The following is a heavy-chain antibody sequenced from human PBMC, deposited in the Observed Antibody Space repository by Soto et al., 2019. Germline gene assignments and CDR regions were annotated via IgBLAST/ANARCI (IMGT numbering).Heavy chain of an antibody. CDR1: GFTFSSYG. D-gene: IGHD6-13*01. J-gene: IGHJ6*02. Sequence: QVQLVESGGGGVEPGRSLRLSCAASGFTFSSYGMHWVRQAPGKGLEWVAVISYDGSNKYYADSVKGRFTISRDNSKNTLYLQMNSLRAEDTAEYYCAKVRIAENIYSYYDIDVWGQGTTVTVS. CDR3: AKVRIAENIYSYYDIDV. CDR2: ISYDGSNK. V-gene: IGHV3-30*18.